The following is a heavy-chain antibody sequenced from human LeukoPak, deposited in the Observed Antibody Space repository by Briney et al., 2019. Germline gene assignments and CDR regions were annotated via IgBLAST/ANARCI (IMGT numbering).Heavy chain of an antibody. CDR2: INPNSGAT. V-gene: IGHV1-2*02. J-gene: IGHJ4*02. D-gene: IGHD2-2*01. CDR3: ARGGSSVPAATGYNS. CDR1: GYTLTGYY. Sequence: VASVKVSCKASGYTLTGYYMHWVRQAPGQGLECMGWINPNSGATNYAQKFQGRVTVTGDTSISTAYMDLSRLRSDDTAVYYCARGGSSVPAATGYNSWGQGTLVTVSS.